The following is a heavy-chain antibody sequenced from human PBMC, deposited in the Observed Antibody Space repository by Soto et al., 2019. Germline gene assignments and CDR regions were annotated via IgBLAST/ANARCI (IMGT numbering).Heavy chain of an antibody. Sequence: QVQLVQSGVEVKKPGASVKVSCKASGYTFISHGISWVRQAPGQGLEWMGWISGKNGKTNYAQKLQGRVTLTTDTSTSTAYMELRSRRSDDTAVYYCARVSSSIVVVPDYGMDVWGQGTTVTVSS. CDR2: ISGKNGKT. D-gene: IGHD2-15*01. J-gene: IGHJ6*02. CDR1: GYTFISHG. V-gene: IGHV1-18*04. CDR3: ARVSSSIVVVPDYGMDV.